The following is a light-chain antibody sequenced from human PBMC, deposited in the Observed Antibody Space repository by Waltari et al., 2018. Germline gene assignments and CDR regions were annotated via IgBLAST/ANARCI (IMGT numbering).Light chain of an antibody. V-gene: IGLV1-40*01. J-gene: IGLJ3*02. CDR3: QSYDSTLSGFWV. CDR2: ANN. Sequence: QSVLTQPPSVSGAPGRIVTLPCLGNTSTLGSTSDVRWYQQRPRTAPKLLIYANNYRPSGVPDRFSASKSGTSASLAITGLQAEDEADYYCQSYDSTLSGFWVFGGGTRLTV. CDR1: TSTLGSTSD.